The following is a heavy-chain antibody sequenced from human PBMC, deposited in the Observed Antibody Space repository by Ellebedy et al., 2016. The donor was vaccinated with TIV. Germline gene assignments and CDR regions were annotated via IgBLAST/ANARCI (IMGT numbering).Heavy chain of an antibody. J-gene: IGHJ4*02. CDR3: ARRGLYGDAFDY. Sequence: SETLSLTXAVSGGSISSGGYSWSWIRQPPGKGLEWIGYIYHSGSTYYNPSLKSRVTISVDRSKNQFSLKLSSVTAADTAVYYCARRGLYGDAFDYWGQGTLVTVSS. CDR2: IYHSGST. CDR1: GGSISSGGYS. D-gene: IGHD4-17*01. V-gene: IGHV4-30-2*01.